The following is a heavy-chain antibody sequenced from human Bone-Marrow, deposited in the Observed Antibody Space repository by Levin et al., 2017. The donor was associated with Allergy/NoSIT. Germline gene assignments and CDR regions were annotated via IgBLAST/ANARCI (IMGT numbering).Heavy chain of an antibody. CDR3: VTDANIAPILGTTTLLI. Sequence: GESLKISCKVSGYTLTDLSMHWVRQAPGKGLEWMGGFDPEEGETIYAQKFQDRVSMTEDISTDTAYMELRSLRSEDTALYYCVTDANIAPILGTTTLLIWSQGTLVTVST. CDR1: GYTLTDLS. D-gene: IGHD1-26*01. CDR2: FDPEEGET. J-gene: IGHJ4*02. V-gene: IGHV1-24*01.